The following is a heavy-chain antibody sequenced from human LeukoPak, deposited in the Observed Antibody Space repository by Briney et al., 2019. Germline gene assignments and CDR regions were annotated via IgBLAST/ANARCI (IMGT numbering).Heavy chain of an antibody. J-gene: IGHJ4*02. CDR3: ARERYFDWLADFDY. Sequence: ASVKVSCKASGYTFTSYGISWVRQAPGQGLEWMGWISAYNGNTNYAQKLQGRVTMTTDTSTSTAYMELSSLRSEDTAVYYCARERYFDWLADFDYWGQGTLVTVSS. CDR1: GYTFTSYG. V-gene: IGHV1-18*01. D-gene: IGHD3-9*01. CDR2: ISAYNGNT.